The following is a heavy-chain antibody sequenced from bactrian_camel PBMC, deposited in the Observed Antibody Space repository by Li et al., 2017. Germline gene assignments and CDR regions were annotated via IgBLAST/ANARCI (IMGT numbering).Heavy chain of an antibody. D-gene: IGHD5*01. CDR3: AASFRYGYKWLADPRPNTGW. V-gene: IGHV3S57*01. CDR1: GYTYRRLS. CDR2: IGSDGTT. J-gene: IGHJ4*01. Sequence: VQLVESGGESVQAGESLRLSCKVSGYTYRRLSVAWFRQGAGKEHEGVATIGSDGTTNYADPVKGRFTISKDNAKNTLYLHMNTLKPEDSAIYYCAASFRYGYKWLADPRPNTGWWGQGTQVTVS.